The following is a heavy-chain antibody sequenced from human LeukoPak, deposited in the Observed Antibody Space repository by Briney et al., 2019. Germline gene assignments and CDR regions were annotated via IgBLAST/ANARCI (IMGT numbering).Heavy chain of an antibody. J-gene: IGHJ4*02. CDR3: AKGGRYYGSGSYLHRFDY. V-gene: IGHV3-23*01. Sequence: GGSLRLSCAASGLTFSSYAMSWVRQAPGKGLEWVSAISGSGGSTYYADSVKGRFTISRDNSKNTLYLQMNSLRAEDTAVYYCAKGGRYYGSGSYLHRFDYWGQGTLVTVSS. D-gene: IGHD3-10*01. CDR1: GLTFSSYA. CDR2: ISGSGGST.